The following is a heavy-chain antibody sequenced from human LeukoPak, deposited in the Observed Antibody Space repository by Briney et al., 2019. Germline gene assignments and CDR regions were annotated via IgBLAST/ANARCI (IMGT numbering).Heavy chain of an antibody. Sequence: SETLSLSCVVNGESFSNHYWTWIRQSPGKGLEWIGEIEHRGNTNYNPSLKSRVTISVDTSKNEFSLKLKSVTAADTAVYYCAKGPRGQATDFDSWGQGTLVTVSS. D-gene: IGHD1-26*01. CDR1: GESFSNHY. V-gene: IGHV4-34*01. J-gene: IGHJ4*02. CDR3: AKGPRGQATDFDS. CDR2: IEHRGNT.